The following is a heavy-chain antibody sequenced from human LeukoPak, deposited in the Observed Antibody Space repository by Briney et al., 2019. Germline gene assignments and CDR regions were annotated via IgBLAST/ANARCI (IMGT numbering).Heavy chain of an antibody. J-gene: IGHJ4*02. Sequence: GGSLRLSCTTSGFTFSPYWMSWVRKAPGKGLEWVSVIYSGGSTSYADSVKGRFTISRDNSKNTLYLQMNSLRAEDTAVYYCARVLPVAGFDYWGQGTLVTVSS. V-gene: IGHV3-53*01. CDR3: ARVLPVAGFDY. CDR1: GFTFSPYW. D-gene: IGHD6-19*01. CDR2: IYSGGST.